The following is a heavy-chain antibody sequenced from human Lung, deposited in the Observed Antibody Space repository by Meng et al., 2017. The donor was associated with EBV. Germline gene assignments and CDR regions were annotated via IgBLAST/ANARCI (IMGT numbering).Heavy chain of an antibody. D-gene: IGHD4-23*01. CDR3: AKGKPVDY. V-gene: IGHV3-30*18. CDR1: GFAFSDSG. Sequence: QGHLVQSGGGVVQPGRSLRLSCVASGFAFSDSGMHWVRQAPGKGLEWVAVIFYDGSMKYYGDSVRGRFTISRDNPKNTVYLQMNGLRTEDTALYYCAKGKPVDYWGRGPLVTVSS. J-gene: IGHJ4*02. CDR2: IFYDGSMK.